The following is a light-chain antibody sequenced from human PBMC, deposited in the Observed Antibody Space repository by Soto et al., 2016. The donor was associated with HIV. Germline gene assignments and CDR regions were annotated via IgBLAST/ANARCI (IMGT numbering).Light chain of an antibody. CDR3: QQTYSTPLT. Sequence: IQMTQSPSSLSASLGDRVTITCRASQSISNSLNWYQQRPGKVPNLLIYGASSLQSGVPSRFSGSGSGTDFTLTISSLQPEDFATYYCQQTYSTPLTFGGGTKVEIK. CDR2: GAS. J-gene: IGKJ4*01. V-gene: IGKV1-39*01. CDR1: QSISNS.